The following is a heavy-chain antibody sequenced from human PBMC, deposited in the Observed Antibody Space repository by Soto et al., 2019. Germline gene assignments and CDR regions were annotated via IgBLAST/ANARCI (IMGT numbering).Heavy chain of an antibody. D-gene: IGHD3-10*01. J-gene: IGHJ6*02. V-gene: IGHV1-46*01. CDR1: GYTFTSYY. Sequence: ASVKFSCKASGYTFTSYYMHWVRQAPGQGLEWMGIINPSGGSTSYAQKFQGRVTMTRDTSTSTVYMELSSLRSEDTAVYYCARDGAGRAADYGMDVWGQGTTVTVS. CDR2: INPSGGST. CDR3: ARDGAGRAADYGMDV.